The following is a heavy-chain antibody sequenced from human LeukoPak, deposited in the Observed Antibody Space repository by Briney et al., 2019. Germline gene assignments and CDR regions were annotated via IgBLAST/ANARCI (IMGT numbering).Heavy chain of an antibody. V-gene: IGHV3-23*01. D-gene: IGHD6-13*01. CDR2: IRYTSET. CDR3: AKAASSSWPSYYYGMDV. CDR1: GFILSQYG. Sequence: GGSLRLSCAASGFILSQYGFNWVRQAPGKGLEWVSHIRYTSETFYADSVKGRFTISKDNSKNTVYLQMSSLRVDDTAVYYCAKAASSSWPSYYYGMDVWGQGTTVTVSS. J-gene: IGHJ6*02.